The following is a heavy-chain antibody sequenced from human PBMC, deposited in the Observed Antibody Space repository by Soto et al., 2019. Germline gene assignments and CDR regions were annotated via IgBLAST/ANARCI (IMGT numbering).Heavy chain of an antibody. D-gene: IGHD2-21*02. CDR3: ARAHVVVTPKGAHYAGDYCHGMDV. V-gene: IGHV4-4*02. Sequence: SETLSLTCAVSAGTISSSNWWTWVRRPPGKGLEWIGEIYHSGSTNYSPALKSRVTISVDKSKNQFSLNLNSVTAADTAVYYCARAHVVVTPKGAHYAGDYCHGMDVWGQGTTVTVSS. CDR2: IYHSGST. J-gene: IGHJ6*02. CDR1: AGTISSSNW.